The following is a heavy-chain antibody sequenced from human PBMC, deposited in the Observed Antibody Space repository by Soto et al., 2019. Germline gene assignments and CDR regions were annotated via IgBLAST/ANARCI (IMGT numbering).Heavy chain of an antibody. CDR3: AREAHYYDSSGYYHNWFDP. Sequence: SETLSLTCTVSGGSISSYYWSWIRQPPGKGLEWIGYIYYSGSTNYNPSLKSRVTISVDTSKNQFSLKLSSVTAADTAVYYCAREAHYYDSSGYYHNWFDPWGQGTLVTSPQ. V-gene: IGHV4-59*01. J-gene: IGHJ5*02. CDR1: GGSISSYY. D-gene: IGHD3-22*01. CDR2: IYYSGST.